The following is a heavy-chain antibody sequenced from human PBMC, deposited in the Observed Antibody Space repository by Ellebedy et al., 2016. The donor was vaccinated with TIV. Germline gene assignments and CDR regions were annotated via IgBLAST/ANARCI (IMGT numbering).Heavy chain of an antibody. J-gene: IGHJ5*02. CDR3: ARHLRYSDWRILDL. D-gene: IGHD3-9*01. V-gene: IGHV4-39*01. CDR2: IFHSGTT. CDR1: RVSITDPTYY. Sequence: MPSETLSLTCTVSRVSITDPTYYWAWLRQPPGKGLDWLGTIFHSGTTYKRPALSSRGSMSVDTSRNQFSLDLKSVTAADTAVYYRARHLRYSDWRILDLWGPGILVAVSS.